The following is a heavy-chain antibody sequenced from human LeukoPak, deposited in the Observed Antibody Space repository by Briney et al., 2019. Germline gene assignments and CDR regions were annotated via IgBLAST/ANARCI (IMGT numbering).Heavy chain of an antibody. CDR2: IYADGTT. J-gene: IGHJ5*02. D-gene: IGHD1-1*01. V-gene: IGHV3-66*01. Sequence: GRSLRLSCAASGFTVSNDYMACVRQDPGEGLEWVSLIYADGTTFYTDCVKGRFTMSRDNFRTTLYLQMHSLRPEDTALNYCARDRAGAQNWDALDPWGEGTLVTVSS. CDR3: ARDRAGAQNWDALDP. CDR1: GFTVSNDY.